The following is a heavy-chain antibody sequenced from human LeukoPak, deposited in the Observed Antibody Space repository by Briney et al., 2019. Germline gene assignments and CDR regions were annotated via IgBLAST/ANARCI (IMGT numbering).Heavy chain of an antibody. D-gene: IGHD3-22*01. J-gene: IGHJ4*02. Sequence: ASVKVSCKASGYTFTSYYIHWVRQAPGQGLEWMGIINPSGGSTSYAQKFQGRVTMTRDTSTSTVYMELSSLRSEDTAVYYCARDWDYDSSGYYSTDYWGQGTLVTVSS. CDR3: ARDWDYDSSGYYSTDY. CDR1: GYTFTSYY. CDR2: INPSGGST. V-gene: IGHV1-46*01.